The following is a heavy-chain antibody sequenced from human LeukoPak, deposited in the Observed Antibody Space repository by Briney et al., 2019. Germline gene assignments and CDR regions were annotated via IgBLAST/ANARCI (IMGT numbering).Heavy chain of an antibody. CDR2: ISSSSSTI. D-gene: IGHD1-26*01. Sequence: PGGSLRLSCAASGFTFSSYSMNWVRQAPGKGLEWVSYISSSSSTIYYADSVKGRFTISRDNAKNSLSLQMNSLRAEDTAVYYCARVGGSYVRAFDIWGQGTMVTVSS. CDR1: GFTFSSYS. CDR3: ARVGGSYVRAFDI. V-gene: IGHV3-48*01. J-gene: IGHJ3*02.